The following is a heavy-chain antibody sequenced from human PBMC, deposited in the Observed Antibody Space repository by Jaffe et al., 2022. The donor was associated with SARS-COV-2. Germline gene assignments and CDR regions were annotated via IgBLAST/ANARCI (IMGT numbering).Heavy chain of an antibody. V-gene: IGHV3-23*04. J-gene: IGHJ4*02. CDR1: GFTFSRYA. D-gene: IGHD3-9*01. CDR2: ISYSGRA. Sequence: EVQLVESGGGLVHPGESLTLSCAASGFTFSRYAMSWVRRAPGKGLEWVSGISYSGRAYYADSVRGRFTISRDNSKNRLFLHMSSLRADDTAVYYCAKDRIDNDWFHFDSWGQGTLVTVSS. CDR3: AKDRIDNDWFHFDS.